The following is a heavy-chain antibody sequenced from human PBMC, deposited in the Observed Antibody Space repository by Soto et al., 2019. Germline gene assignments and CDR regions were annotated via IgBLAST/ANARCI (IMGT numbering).Heavy chain of an antibody. J-gene: IGHJ4*02. CDR3: ARDKITGLFDY. Sequence: QVQLQQWGAGLLKPSETLSLTCAVYGGSFSGYYWTWIRQPPGTGLEWIGEINHSGSTNYNPSLKXXXXXSVDXSXXXFSXXLTSVTAADTAVYYCARDKITGLFDYWGQGTLVTVSS. D-gene: IGHD2-8*02. CDR1: GGSFSGYY. CDR2: INHSGST. V-gene: IGHV4-34*01.